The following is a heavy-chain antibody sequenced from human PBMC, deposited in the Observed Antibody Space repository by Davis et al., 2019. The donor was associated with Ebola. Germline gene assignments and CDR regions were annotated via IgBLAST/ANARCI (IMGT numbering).Heavy chain of an antibody. D-gene: IGHD1-26*01. CDR2: INPSGGST. CDR1: GYTFTSYY. CDR3: ARYSGSYYFDY. Sequence: AASVKVSCKASGYTFTSYYIHWVRQAPGQGLEWMGIINPSGGSTNYAQKFQGRVTITADKSTSTAYMELSSLRSEDTAVYYCARYSGSYYFDYWGQGTLVTVSS. V-gene: IGHV1-46*01. J-gene: IGHJ4*02.